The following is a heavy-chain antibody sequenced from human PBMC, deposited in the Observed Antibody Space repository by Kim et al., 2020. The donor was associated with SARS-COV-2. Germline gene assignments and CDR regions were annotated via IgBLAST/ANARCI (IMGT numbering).Heavy chain of an antibody. Sequence: GGSLRLSCAASGFTFSTYGMHWVRQAPGKGLEWVAVIWYDGSNKYFADSVKGRFTISRDNSKNTLYLQMNSLRAEDTAVYYCAKLTGGDAFDIWGQGTMVTVST. CDR3: AKLTGGDAFDI. D-gene: IGHD2-8*02. CDR2: IWYDGSNK. J-gene: IGHJ3*02. CDR1: GFTFSTYG. V-gene: IGHV3-33*06.